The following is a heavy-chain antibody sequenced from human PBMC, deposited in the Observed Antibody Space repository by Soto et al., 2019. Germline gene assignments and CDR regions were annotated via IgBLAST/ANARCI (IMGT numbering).Heavy chain of an antibody. CDR1: GDSVSSDSYY. CDR2: ISHSGST. Sequence: QLQLQESGPGRVKPSDTLSLTCTVSGDSVSSDSYYWSWIRQPPGKRLEWIGYISHSGSTSYNPSLQSRVSMSIDTSKNQFFLELSSVTAADTAIYYCAREGGVLRLSNWLDHWGQGTLVTVSA. V-gene: IGHV4-61*01. J-gene: IGHJ5*02. D-gene: IGHD3-3*01. CDR3: AREGGVLRLSNWLDH.